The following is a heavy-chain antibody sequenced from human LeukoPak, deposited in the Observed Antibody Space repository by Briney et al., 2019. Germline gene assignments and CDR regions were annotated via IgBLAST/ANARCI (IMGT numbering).Heavy chain of an antibody. J-gene: IGHJ6*03. D-gene: IGHD1-7*01. CDR1: GFTVSDNY. CDR2: IYTSGTT. CDR3: ARSGRTSFYSYMDV. V-gene: IGHV3-66*02. Sequence: PGGSLRLSCAVSGFTVSDNYMTWVRQAPGKGLDWVSIIYTSGTTYYSDSVKGRFTISRDNSKNTLYLQMNSLRAEDTAVYYCARSGRTSFYSYMDVWGKGTTVTVSS.